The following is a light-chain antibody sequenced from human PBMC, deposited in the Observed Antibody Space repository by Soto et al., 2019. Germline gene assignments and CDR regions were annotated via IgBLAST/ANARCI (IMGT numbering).Light chain of an antibody. J-gene: IGKJ3*01. CDR2: GAS. CDR3: QASGFT. CDR1: QSVSSN. V-gene: IGKV3-15*01. Sequence: EIVMTQSPATLSVSPGERATLSCRASQSVSSNLAWYQQKPGQAPRLLIYGASTRATGIPARFSGSGSGTEFILTISSLESEDFAVYYCQASGFTFGPGTKVDIK.